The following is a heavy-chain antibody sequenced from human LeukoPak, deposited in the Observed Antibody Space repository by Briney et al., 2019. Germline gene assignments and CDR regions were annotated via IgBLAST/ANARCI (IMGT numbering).Heavy chain of an antibody. D-gene: IGHD2-21*01. CDR1: GYSFTSYW. Sequence: GESLKISCKGSGYSFTSYWIGWVLQMPGKGLEWMGIIYPGDSDTRYSPSFQGQVTISADKSISTAYLQWSSLKASDTAMYYCARPTYSSHDAFDIWGQGTMVTVSS. CDR2: IYPGDSDT. CDR3: ARPTYSSHDAFDI. J-gene: IGHJ3*02. V-gene: IGHV5-51*01.